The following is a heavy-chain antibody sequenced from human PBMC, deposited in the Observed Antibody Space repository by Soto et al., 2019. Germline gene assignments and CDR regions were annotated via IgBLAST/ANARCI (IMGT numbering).Heavy chain of an antibody. V-gene: IGHV3-74*01. CDR1: GFTFSRYW. CDR2: INTDGSAT. D-gene: IGHD6-13*01. CDR3: ERGTSNWYGIDY. Sequence: EVQLVESGGGLVQPGGSLRLSCAVSGFTFSRYWMHWVRQAPGKGLLWVSRINTDGSATNYADSVEGRFTISRDNAKNTLYLQMNSLRGEDTAEYYCERGTSNWYGIDYWGQGTLVTVSS. J-gene: IGHJ4*02.